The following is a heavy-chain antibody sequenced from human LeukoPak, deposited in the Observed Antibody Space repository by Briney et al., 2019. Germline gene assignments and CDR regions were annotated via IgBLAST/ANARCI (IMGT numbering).Heavy chain of an antibody. Sequence: PGGSLRLSCAASGFTFDDYGMSWVRQVPGKGLVWVSNINWNGGSTGYADSVKGRFTISRDNARNSLYLQMNSLRAEDTAVYYCAKGLRYYFDYWGQGTLVTVSS. D-gene: IGHD3-16*02. CDR2: INWNGGST. J-gene: IGHJ4*02. CDR1: GFTFDDYG. V-gene: IGHV3-20*04. CDR3: AKGLRYYFDY.